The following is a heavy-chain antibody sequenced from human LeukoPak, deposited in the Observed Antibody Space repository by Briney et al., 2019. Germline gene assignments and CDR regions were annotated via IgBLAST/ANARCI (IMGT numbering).Heavy chain of an antibody. V-gene: IGHV1-69*06. D-gene: IGHD3-10*01. CDR1: GGTFISYA. CDR3: ARPLTGSGSYWVAFDI. J-gene: IGHJ3*02. Sequence: ASVKVSCKASGGTFISYAISWVRQAPGQGLEWMGGIIPIFGTANYAQKFQGRVTITADKSTSTAYMELSSLRSEDTAVYYCARPLTGSGSYWVAFDIWGQGTIVTVSS. CDR2: IIPIFGTA.